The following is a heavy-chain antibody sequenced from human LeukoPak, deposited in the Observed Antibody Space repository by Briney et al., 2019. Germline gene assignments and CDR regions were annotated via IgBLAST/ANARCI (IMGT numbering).Heavy chain of an antibody. V-gene: IGHV3-20*04. J-gene: IGHJ5*02. CDR2: INWNGAWT. CDR1: GFKFDDYG. CDR3: AGYYYDSSRGFDL. D-gene: IGHD3-22*01. Sequence: PGGSLRLSCAASGFKFDDYGMSWVRQAPGKGLEWVCDINWNGAWTGYADSVKGRFTISRDNAKNSLYLQMSSLRAEDTALYYCAGYYYDSSRGFDLWGQGTLVTVSA.